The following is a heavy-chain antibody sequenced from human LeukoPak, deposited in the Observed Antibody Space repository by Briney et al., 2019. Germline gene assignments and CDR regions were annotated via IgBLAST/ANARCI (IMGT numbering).Heavy chain of an antibody. CDR3: AKDSSGWYYFDY. J-gene: IGHJ4*02. V-gene: IGHV3-7*03. CDR2: IKEDGSEK. D-gene: IGHD6-19*01. Sequence: AGGSLRLSCAASGFTFSKSWMSWVRQAPGKGLEWVGDIKEDGSEKYYADSMKGRFTISRDNAKNSVFLQVNSLRAEDTAVYYCAKDSSGWYYFDYWGQGTLVTVSS. CDR1: GFTFSKSW.